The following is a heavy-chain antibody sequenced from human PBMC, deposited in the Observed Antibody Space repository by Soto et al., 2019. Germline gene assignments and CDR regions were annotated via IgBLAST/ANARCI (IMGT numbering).Heavy chain of an antibody. D-gene: IGHD1-20*01. CDR2: IWYDGSNK. J-gene: IGHJ3*02. V-gene: IGHV3-33*08. CDR1: GYTFSSYA. Sequence: PGGSLRLSCAASGYTFSSYAMSWVRQAPGKGLEWVAVIWYDGSNKYYADSVKGRFTISRDNSKNTLYLQMNSLRAEDTAVYYCARDWRGITGTTAAFDIWGQGTMVTVSS. CDR3: ARDWRGITGTTAAFDI.